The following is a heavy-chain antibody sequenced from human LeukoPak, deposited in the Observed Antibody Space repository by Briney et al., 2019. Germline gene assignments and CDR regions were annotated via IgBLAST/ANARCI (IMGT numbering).Heavy chain of an antibody. Sequence: ASVEVSCKASGYTFTGYYMHWVRQAPGQGLEWMGWINPNSGGTNYAQKFQGRVTMTRDTSISTAYMELSRLRSDDTAVYYCARRGAAAGRGSYYYYMDVWGKGTTVTVSS. J-gene: IGHJ6*03. CDR2: INPNSGGT. CDR3: ARRGAAAGRGSYYYYMDV. D-gene: IGHD6-13*01. CDR1: GYTFTGYY. V-gene: IGHV1-2*02.